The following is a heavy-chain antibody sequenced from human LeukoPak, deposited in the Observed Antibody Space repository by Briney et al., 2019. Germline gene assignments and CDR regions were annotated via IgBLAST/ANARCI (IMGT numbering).Heavy chain of an antibody. CDR1: GFTFSRYW. CDR3: ARHVVGVGFDY. D-gene: IGHD3-22*01. Sequence: PGGSLRLSCAASGFTFSRYWMSWVRQAPGKGLEWVSSITSSSSYIYYADSVKGRFTISRDNAKNSLYLQMNSLRAEDTAVYYCARHVVGVGFDYWGQGTLVTVSS. V-gene: IGHV3-21*01. CDR2: ITSSSSYI. J-gene: IGHJ4*02.